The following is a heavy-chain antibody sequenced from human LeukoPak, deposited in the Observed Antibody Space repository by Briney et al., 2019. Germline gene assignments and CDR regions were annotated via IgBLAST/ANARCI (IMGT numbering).Heavy chain of an antibody. CDR3: ARGVPYSSSWYGWNWFDP. CDR1: GYSFTSYW. V-gene: IGHV5-51*01. D-gene: IGHD6-13*01. Sequence: GESLKISCKGSGYSFTSYWIGWVRQMPGKGLEWMGIIYPGDSDTRYSPSFQGQVTISADKSISTAYLQWSSLKASDTAMYYCARGVPYSSSWYGWNWFDPWGQGTLVTVSS. CDR2: IYPGDSDT. J-gene: IGHJ5*02.